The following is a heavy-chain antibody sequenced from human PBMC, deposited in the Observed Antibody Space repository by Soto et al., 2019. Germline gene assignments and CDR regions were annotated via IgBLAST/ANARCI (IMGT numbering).Heavy chain of an antibody. V-gene: IGHV1-18*01. CDR2: ISAHNGNT. Sequence: QVLLVQSGAEVKKPGASVKVSCKASGYTFPSYGISWVRQAPGQGLVWMGWISAHNGNTKYAQNFQGRVTMTTDTSTSTAHMELRGLRSDDTAVYYCARDGGGWPDYWGQGTLVTVSS. CDR3: ARDGGGWPDY. J-gene: IGHJ4*02. D-gene: IGHD6-19*01. CDR1: GYTFPSYG.